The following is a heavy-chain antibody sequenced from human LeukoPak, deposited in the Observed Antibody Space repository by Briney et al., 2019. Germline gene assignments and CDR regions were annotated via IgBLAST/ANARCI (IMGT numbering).Heavy chain of an antibody. CDR1: GFTLSRYW. CDR2: INSDGSST. CDR3: ARALTIFGVVPRANWFDP. Sequence: GGSLRLSCAASGFTLSRYWMHWVRQAPGKGLVWVSRINSDGSSTDYADSVKGRFTISRDNAKNTLYLQMNSLRAEDTAVYYCARALTIFGVVPRANWFDPWGQGTLVTVSS. V-gene: IGHV3-74*01. D-gene: IGHD3-3*01. J-gene: IGHJ5*02.